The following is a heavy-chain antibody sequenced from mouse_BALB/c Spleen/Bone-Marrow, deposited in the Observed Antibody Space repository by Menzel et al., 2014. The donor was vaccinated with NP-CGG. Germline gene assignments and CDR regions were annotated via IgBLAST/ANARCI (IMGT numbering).Heavy chain of an antibody. CDR1: GFTFSDYY. Sequence: DVQLVESGGGLVKPGGSLKLSCAVSGFTFSDYYMYWVRQNPEERLEWVATINDGGSYTYYPDSVKGRFTISRDNAKNNLYLQMSSLKPEDTAMYYCARDGNFAMDYWGQGTSVTVSS. CDR3: ARDGNFAMDY. D-gene: IGHD2-1*01. V-gene: IGHV5-4*02. J-gene: IGHJ4*01. CDR2: INDGGSYT.